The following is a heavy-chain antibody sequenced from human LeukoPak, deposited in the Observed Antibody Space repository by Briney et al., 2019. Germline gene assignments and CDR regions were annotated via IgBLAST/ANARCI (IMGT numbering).Heavy chain of an antibody. J-gene: IGHJ6*03. Sequence: SETLSLTCTVSGGSISSYYWSWIRQPAGKGLEWIGRIYTSGSTNYNPSLKSRVTMSVDTSKNQFSLKLSSVTAADTAVYYCARASEDYDSSGWTGYYCMDVWGKGTTVTVSS. CDR3: ARASEDYDSSGWTGYYCMDV. CDR2: IYTSGST. CDR1: GGSISSYY. D-gene: IGHD3-22*01. V-gene: IGHV4-4*07.